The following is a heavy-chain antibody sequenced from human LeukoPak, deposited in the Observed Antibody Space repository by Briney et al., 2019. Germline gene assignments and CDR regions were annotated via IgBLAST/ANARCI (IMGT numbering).Heavy chain of an antibody. V-gene: IGHV3-23*01. CDR2: ISGSGGST. CDR1: GFTFSSYA. J-gene: IGHJ3*02. Sequence: PGGSLRLSCAASGFTFSSYAMSWVRQAPGKGLEWVSAISGSGGSTYYADSVKGRFTISRDNAKNSLYLQMNSLRAEDTAVYYCARRKYYYDSRVTDAFDIWGQGTMVTVSS. CDR3: ARRKYYYDSRVTDAFDI. D-gene: IGHD3-22*01.